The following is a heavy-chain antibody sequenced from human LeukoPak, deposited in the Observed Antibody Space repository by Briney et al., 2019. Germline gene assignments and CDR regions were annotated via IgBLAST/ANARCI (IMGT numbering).Heavy chain of an antibody. V-gene: IGHV4-34*01. CDR3: ARHDGRGGNTMGALDS. CDR1: GGSFSGYY. CDR2: INHSGST. Sequence: SETLSLTCAVYGGSFSGYYWIWIRQPPGKGLEWIGEINHSGSTNYNPSLKSRVTMSVDTSKNQFSLHLSSVTAADTAVYYCARHDGRGGNTMGALDSWGQGSLVTVSS. D-gene: IGHD3-3*01. J-gene: IGHJ4*02.